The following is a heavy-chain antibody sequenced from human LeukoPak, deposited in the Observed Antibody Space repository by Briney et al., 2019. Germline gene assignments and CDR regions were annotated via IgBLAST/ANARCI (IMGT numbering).Heavy chain of an antibody. CDR2: INTNTGNP. D-gene: IGHD3-3*01. V-gene: IGHV7-4-1*02. Sequence: ASVKVSCKTSGYTFTSYAMNWLRQAPGQGLEWMGWINTNTGNPTYAQGFTGRFVFSLDTSVSTAYLQISSLKAEDTAVYYCARDGRYYDFWSGSGAFDIWGQGTMVTVSS. CDR3: ARDGRYYDFWSGSGAFDI. CDR1: GYTFTSYA. J-gene: IGHJ3*02.